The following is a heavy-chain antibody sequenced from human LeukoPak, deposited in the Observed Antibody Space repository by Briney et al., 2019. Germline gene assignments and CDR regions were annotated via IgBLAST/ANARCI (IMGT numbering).Heavy chain of an antibody. CDR2: VNAKGDVT. V-gene: IGHV3-23*01. D-gene: IGHD5-24*01. CDR3: AKEKGDGLPFDY. J-gene: IGHJ4*02. CDR1: GFAFRNYG. Sequence: GGSLRLPCSASGFAFRNYGMAWVRQAPGKGLDFVSAVNAKGDVTFYADSVKGRFTMSRDNSKNTLYLQMNSLRAEDTAVYYCAKEKGDGLPFDYWGQGTLITVSS.